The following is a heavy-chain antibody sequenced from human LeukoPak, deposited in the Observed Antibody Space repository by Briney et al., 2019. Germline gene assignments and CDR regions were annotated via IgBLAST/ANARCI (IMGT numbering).Heavy chain of an antibody. CDR3: ATDFSLDYYDSSGFHY. CDR1: GYTFTSYY. Sequence: ASVKVSCKASGYTFTSYYMHWVRQAPGQGLEWMGGFDPEDGETIYAQKFQGRVTMTEDTSTDTAYMELSSLRSEDTAVYYCATDFSLDYYDSSGFHYWGQGTLVTVSS. CDR2: FDPEDGET. J-gene: IGHJ4*02. D-gene: IGHD3-22*01. V-gene: IGHV1-24*01.